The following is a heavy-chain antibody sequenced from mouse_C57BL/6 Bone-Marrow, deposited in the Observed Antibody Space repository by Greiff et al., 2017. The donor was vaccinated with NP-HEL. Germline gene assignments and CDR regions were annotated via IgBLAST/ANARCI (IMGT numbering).Heavy chain of an antibody. CDR2: INYDGSST. J-gene: IGHJ1*03. Sequence: EVKVEESEGGLVQPGSSMKLSCTASGFTFSDYYMAWVRQVPEKGLEWVANINYDGSSTYYLDSLKSRFIISRDNAKNILYLQMSSLKSEDTATYYCARDRGTGYFDVWGTGTTVTVSS. V-gene: IGHV5-16*01. CDR1: GFTFSDYY. CDR3: ARDRGTGYFDV. D-gene: IGHD3-3*01.